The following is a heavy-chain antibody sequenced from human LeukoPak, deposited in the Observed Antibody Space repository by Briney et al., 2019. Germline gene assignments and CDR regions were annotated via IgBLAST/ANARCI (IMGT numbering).Heavy chain of an antibody. J-gene: IGHJ4*02. CDR3: AREGQWLASY. D-gene: IGHD6-19*01. Sequence: RGSLRLSCAASGFTFSSYEMNWVRQAPGKGLEWVSYISSSGSTIYYEDSVKGRFTISRDNAKNSLYLQINSLRAEDTAVYYCAREGQWLASYWGQGTLVTVSS. V-gene: IGHV3-48*03. CDR2: ISSSGSTI. CDR1: GFTFSSYE.